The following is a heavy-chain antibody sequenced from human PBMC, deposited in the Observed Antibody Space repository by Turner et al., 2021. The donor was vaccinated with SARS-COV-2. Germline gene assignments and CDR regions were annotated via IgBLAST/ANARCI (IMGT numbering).Heavy chain of an antibody. CDR2: INYSGRT. CDR1: GASICRSRHY. J-gene: IGHJ5*02. CDR3: ARHDSRITNIIVVPRNWFDP. Sequence: QLQLQDSGPALLTAAETRSLTCRVSGASICRSRHYWGWIRPPPGKGLEWIGSINYSGRTYYKSSLKSRVTRTVDTSKNQISLKLSTVTAADTAKHDCARHDSRITNIIVVPRNWFDPWGQGTLVTVSS. V-gene: IGHV4-39*01. D-gene: IGHD3-22*01.